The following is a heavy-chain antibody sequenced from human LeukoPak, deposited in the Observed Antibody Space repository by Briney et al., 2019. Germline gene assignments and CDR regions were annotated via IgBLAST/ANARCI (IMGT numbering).Heavy chain of an antibody. V-gene: IGHV3-11*01. CDR2: ISSSGSTI. CDR3: ARLQYDSSGYYPYNY. CDR1: GFTLSDYY. D-gene: IGHD3-22*01. J-gene: IGHJ4*02. Sequence: GGSLRLSCAASGFTLSDYYMSWIRQAPGKGLEWVSYISSSGSTIYYADSVKGRFTISRDNAKNSLYLQMNSLRAEDTAVYYCARLQYDSSGYYPYNYWGQGTLVTVSS.